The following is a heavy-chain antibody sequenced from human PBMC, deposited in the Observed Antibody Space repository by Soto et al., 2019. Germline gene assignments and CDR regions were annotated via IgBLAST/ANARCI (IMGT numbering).Heavy chain of an antibody. Sequence: QTGGSLRLSCAASGFTFSSYAMSWVRQAPGKGLEWVSAISGSGGSTYYADSVKGRFTISRDNSKNTLYLQMNSLRAEDTAVYYCAKDGARGLGHCSGGSCPHDAFDIWGQGTMVTVSS. CDR1: GFTFSSYA. CDR2: ISGSGGST. D-gene: IGHD2-15*01. V-gene: IGHV3-23*01. J-gene: IGHJ3*02. CDR3: AKDGARGLGHCSGGSCPHDAFDI.